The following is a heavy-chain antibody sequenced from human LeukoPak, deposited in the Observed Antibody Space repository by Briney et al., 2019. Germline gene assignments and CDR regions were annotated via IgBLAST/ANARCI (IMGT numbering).Heavy chain of an antibody. J-gene: IGHJ6*03. CDR2: IYYSGST. D-gene: IGHD3-3*01. Sequence: SETLSLTCTVSGASISSSTNYWGWIRQSPGKGLEWIGNIYYSGSTYYNPSLKSRVTISVDTSKNQFSLKLSSVTAADTAVYYCARPNYDFWSGYLSYYYYMDVWGKGTTVTVSS. V-gene: IGHV4-39*01. CDR3: ARPNYDFWSGYLSYYYYMDV. CDR1: GASISSSTNY.